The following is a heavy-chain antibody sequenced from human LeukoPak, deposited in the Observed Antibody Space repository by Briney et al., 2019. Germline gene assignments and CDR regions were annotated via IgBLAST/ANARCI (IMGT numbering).Heavy chain of an antibody. V-gene: IGHV1-2*02. Sequence: GASVKVSCKVSGYTLTELSMHWVRQAPGKGLEWMGWINPNSGGTNYAQKFQGRVTMTRDTSISTAYMELSRLRSDDTAVYYCARVLPMARSGSYPDFGYWGQGTLVTVSS. CDR2: INPNSGGT. CDR1: GYTLTELS. CDR3: ARVLPMARSGSYPDFGY. D-gene: IGHD1-26*01. J-gene: IGHJ4*02.